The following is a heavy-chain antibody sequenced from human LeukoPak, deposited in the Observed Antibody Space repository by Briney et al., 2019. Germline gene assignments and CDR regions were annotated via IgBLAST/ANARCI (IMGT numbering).Heavy chain of an antibody. CDR2: IKQDGSEK. CDR3: AREEGYCANGVCYFWFDP. V-gene: IGHV3-7*05. CDR1: EFTFSSSW. J-gene: IGHJ5*02. Sequence: GGSLRLSCAASEFTFSSSWMSWVRQAPGKGLEGVANIKQDGSEKYYVDSVKGRFTISRDNAKNSLYLQMNSLRAEDTAVYYCAREEGYCANGVCYFWFDPWGQGTLVTVSS. D-gene: IGHD2-8*01.